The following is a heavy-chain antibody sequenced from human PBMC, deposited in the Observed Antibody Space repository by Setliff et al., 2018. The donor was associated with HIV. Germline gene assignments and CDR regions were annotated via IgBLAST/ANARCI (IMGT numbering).Heavy chain of an antibody. CDR1: GFTFSKVW. CDR2: IRSKTYGGTT. D-gene: IGHD2-8*02. V-gene: IGHV3-49*04. J-gene: IGHJ4*02. CDR3: TSAFADYAYWYFDY. Sequence: GGSLRLSCAASGFTFSKVWMSWVRQAPGKGLEWVGFIRSKTYGGTTEYAASVKGRFTISRDDSKSIAYLQMNSLKTEDTAVYYCTSAFADYAYWYFDYWGQGTLVTVSS.